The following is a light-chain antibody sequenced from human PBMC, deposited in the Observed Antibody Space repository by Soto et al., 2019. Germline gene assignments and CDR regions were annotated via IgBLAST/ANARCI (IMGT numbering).Light chain of an antibody. CDR1: QSISSY. Sequence: DIQMTQSPSSLSASVGDRVTITCRASQSISSYLNWYQQKPGKAPKVLIYAASSLQIGVPSTFSGSGSGTDFTLTISSLQPEDFATYYCQQSYSTPYTFGQGTKLEIK. CDR3: QQSYSTPYT. V-gene: IGKV1-39*01. J-gene: IGKJ2*01. CDR2: AAS.